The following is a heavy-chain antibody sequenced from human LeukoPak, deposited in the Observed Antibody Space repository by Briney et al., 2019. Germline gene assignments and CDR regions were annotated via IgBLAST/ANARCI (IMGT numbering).Heavy chain of an antibody. D-gene: IGHD6-6*01. Sequence: ASVKVSCKASGYTFTSYYMHWVRQAPGQGLEWMGIINPSGGSTSYAQKFQGRVTMTRDTSTSTVYMELSSLRSEDTAVYYCARDGEYSSPQYNWFDPWGQGTLVTVPS. V-gene: IGHV1-46*01. CDR2: INPSGGST. CDR3: ARDGEYSSPQYNWFDP. CDR1: GYTFTSYY. J-gene: IGHJ5*02.